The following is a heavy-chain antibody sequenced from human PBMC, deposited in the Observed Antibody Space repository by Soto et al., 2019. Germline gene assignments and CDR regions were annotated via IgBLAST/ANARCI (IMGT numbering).Heavy chain of an antibody. CDR3: ARDLGYCSGGSCHDWFDP. D-gene: IGHD2-15*01. CDR2: IIPILATA. V-gene: IGHV1-69*04. J-gene: IGHJ5*02. Sequence: SVKVSCKASGGTFSSYAISWVRHAPGQGLEWMGRIIPILATANYAQKFQGRVTITADKSMSTVYMELSSLRSEDTAVYYCARDLGYCSGGSCHDWFDPWGQGTLVTVSS. CDR1: GGTFSSYA.